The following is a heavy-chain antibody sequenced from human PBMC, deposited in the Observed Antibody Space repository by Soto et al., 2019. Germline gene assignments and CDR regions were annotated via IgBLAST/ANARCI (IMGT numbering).Heavy chain of an antibody. J-gene: IGHJ6*03. Sequence: QITLKESGPTLGTPTQTLTLTCTVSGFSLSTSGVGVGWIRRPPGKALEWLALIKWDDDKRYSPSLRSRLTITKDTAKNQGVLTMTNIDPLDTATYYCAHVVVVRAPSVSFYYLDVWGKGTTVTVSS. CDR1: GFSLSTSGVG. CDR2: IKWDDDK. CDR3: AHVVVVRAPSVSFYYLDV. D-gene: IGHD2-15*01. V-gene: IGHV2-5*02.